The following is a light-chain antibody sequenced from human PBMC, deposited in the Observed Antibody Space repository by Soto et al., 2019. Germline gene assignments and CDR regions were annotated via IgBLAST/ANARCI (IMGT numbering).Light chain of an antibody. CDR2: DAS. Sequence: EIVLTQSPATLSLSPGERATLSCRASQRVSSYLAWYQQKPGQAPRLLIYDASNRATGIPARFSGSGSGTDFPLTISSREPEDFAVYYCQQRSNWPLTFGAGTKVQLK. V-gene: IGKV3-11*01. CDR3: QQRSNWPLT. J-gene: IGKJ4*01. CDR1: QRVSSY.